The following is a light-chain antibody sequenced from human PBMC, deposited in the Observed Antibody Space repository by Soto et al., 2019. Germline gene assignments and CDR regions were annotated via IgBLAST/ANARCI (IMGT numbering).Light chain of an antibody. CDR1: QSIRRW. Sequence: DIQMTQSPSTLSASVGDRLPITCRASQSIRRWLAWYQQKPGKAPKLLIYDASTLQAGVPSRFSGSGSGTDFTLTISSLQPEDVAAYYCQQYNSAPLTFGGGTKVDIK. CDR2: DAS. J-gene: IGKJ4*01. CDR3: QQYNSAPLT. V-gene: IGKV1-5*01.